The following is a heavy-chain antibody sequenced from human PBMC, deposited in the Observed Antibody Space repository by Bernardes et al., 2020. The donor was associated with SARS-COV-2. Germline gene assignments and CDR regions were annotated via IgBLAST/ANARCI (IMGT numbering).Heavy chain of an antibody. CDR3: TTSFWYCSSTSCLRGVDY. D-gene: IGHD2-2*01. CDR2: IKSKTDGGTT. Sequence: GGSLRLSCAASGFTFSNAWMSWVRQAPGKGLEWVGRIKSKTDGGTTDYAAPVKGRFTISRDDSKNTLYLQMNSLKTEDTAVYYCTTSFWYCSSTSCLRGVDYWGQGTLVTVSS. J-gene: IGHJ4*02. V-gene: IGHV3-15*01. CDR1: GFTFSNAW.